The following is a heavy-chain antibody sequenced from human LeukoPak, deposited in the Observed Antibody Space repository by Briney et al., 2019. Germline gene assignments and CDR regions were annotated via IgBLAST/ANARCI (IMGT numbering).Heavy chain of an antibody. D-gene: IGHD5-24*01. J-gene: IGHJ6*02. CDR2: IIPIFGIA. CDR1: GGTFSSYA. Sequence: GSSVKVSCKASGGTFSSYAIGWVRQAPGQGLEWMGRIIPIFGIANYAQKFQGRVTITADKSTSTAYMELSSLRSEDTAVYYCARVEMATTKYYYGMDVWGQGTTVTVSS. V-gene: IGHV1-69*04. CDR3: ARVEMATTKYYYGMDV.